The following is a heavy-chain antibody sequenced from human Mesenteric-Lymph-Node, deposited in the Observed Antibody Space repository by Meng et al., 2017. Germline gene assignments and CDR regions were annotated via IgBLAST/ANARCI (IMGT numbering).Heavy chain of an antibody. CDR2: INHSGST. D-gene: IGHD4-11*01. V-gene: IGHV4-34*01. J-gene: IGHJ6*02. CDR1: GVSISSYY. Sequence: SDTLSLTCTGSGVSISSYYWSWIRQPAGKGLEWFGEINHSGSTNYNPSLKSRVTISLDTSKNQFSLKLSSVTAADTAVYYCVRGTTVTYYGIDVWGQGTTVTVSS. CDR3: VRGTTVTYYGIDV.